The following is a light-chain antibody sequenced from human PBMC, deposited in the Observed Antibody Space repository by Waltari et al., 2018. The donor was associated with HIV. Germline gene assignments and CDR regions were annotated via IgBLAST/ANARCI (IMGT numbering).Light chain of an antibody. V-gene: IGLV2-23*02. CDR1: SSYVGGYNY. CDR2: DVS. CDR3: CSYAGSSTHVV. J-gene: IGLJ2*01. Sequence: QSALTQPASVSGSPGPSITIPCTGPSSYVGGYNYFSWYQQHPGKAPKLMIYDVSKRPSGVSNRFSGSKSGNTASLTISGLQAEDEADYYCCSYAGSSTHVVFGGGTKLTVL.